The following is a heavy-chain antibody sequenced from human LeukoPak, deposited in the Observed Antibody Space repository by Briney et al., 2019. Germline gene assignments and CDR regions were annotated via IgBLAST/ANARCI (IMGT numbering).Heavy chain of an antibody. CDR1: GFTFSSYE. Sequence: GGSLRLSCVAYGFTFSSYEMNWVRQTPGEGLEWISYITSRGSTIYYADSVKGRFTISRDNTKNSLYLQMDSLRAEDAAIYYCARNLYASSRFAFDSWGRGTLVTVSS. J-gene: IGHJ4*02. CDR3: ARNLYASSRFAFDS. V-gene: IGHV3-48*03. D-gene: IGHD2/OR15-2a*01. CDR2: ITSRGSTI.